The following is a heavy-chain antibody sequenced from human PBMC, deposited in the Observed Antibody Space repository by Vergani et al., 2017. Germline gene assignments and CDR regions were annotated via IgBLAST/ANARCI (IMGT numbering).Heavy chain of an antibody. CDR3: ARERYYDYIWGSHIDALDI. CDR1: GFTFTSYS. Sequence: EVRLAESGGGLVQPGGSLRLSCAVSGFTFTSYSMNWVRQAPGKGLEWVSYISGVGDTINYADSVKGRFTISRDNSLHLQMNSLRVEDTAVYYCARERYYDYIWGSHIDALDIWGQGTMVSVSS. D-gene: IGHD3-16*01. CDR2: ISGVGDTI. J-gene: IGHJ3*02. V-gene: IGHV3-48*01.